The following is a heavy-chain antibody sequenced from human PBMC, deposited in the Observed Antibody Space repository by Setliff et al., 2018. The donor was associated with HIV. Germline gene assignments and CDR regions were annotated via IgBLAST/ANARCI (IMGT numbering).Heavy chain of an antibody. CDR2: FYTSGST. V-gene: IGHV4-4*07. J-gene: IGHJ4*02. Sequence: SETLSLTCTVSGGSINTYYWSWIRQPAGKGLEWIGRFYTSGSTHYNPSLKSRVTMSLDTSKNQFSLKLSSVTAADTAVYYCARDRLTYYFDYWGQGILVTVSS. D-gene: IGHD3-22*01. CDR1: GGSINTYY. CDR3: ARDRLTYYFDY.